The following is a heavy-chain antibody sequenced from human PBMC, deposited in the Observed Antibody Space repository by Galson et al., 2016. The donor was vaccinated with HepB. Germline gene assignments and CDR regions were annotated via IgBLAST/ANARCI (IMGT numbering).Heavy chain of an antibody. J-gene: IGHJ4*02. CDR3: AKRHEYCPPVGCSVDY. CDR1: GFTFSNYG. V-gene: IGHV3-23*01. CDR2: ISRSGDST. D-gene: IGHD2/OR15-2a*01. Sequence: SLRLSCAASGFTFSNYGMTWVRQAPGKGLEGVSSISRSGDSTDYADSVKGRFTISRDNSNNMLFLQMNSLRADDTAVYYCAKRHEYCPPVGCSVDYWGQGTLVPVSS.